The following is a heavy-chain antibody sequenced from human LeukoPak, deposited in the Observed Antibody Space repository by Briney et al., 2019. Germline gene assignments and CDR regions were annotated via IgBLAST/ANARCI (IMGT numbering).Heavy chain of an antibody. CDR3: ARGLVVVAATRGTSSYYYYMDV. D-gene: IGHD2-15*01. J-gene: IGHJ6*03. V-gene: IGHV6-1*01. CDR1: GDSVSSNSAT. CDR2: TYYRSKWSS. Sequence: SQTLSLTCAISGDSVSSNSATWTWVRQSPSRGLEWLGRTYYRSKWSSDYEPSVQSRTTINADTSNNQFSLQLDSVTPEDTAVYYCARGLVVVAATRGTSSYYYYMDVWGKGTTVTVSS.